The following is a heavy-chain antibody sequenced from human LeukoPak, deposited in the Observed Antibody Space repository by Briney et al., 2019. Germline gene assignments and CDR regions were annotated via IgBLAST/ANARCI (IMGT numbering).Heavy chain of an antibody. D-gene: IGHD6-19*01. J-gene: IGHJ5*01. CDR3: ARDSHTSGIDS. V-gene: IGHV3-53*01. Sequence: PGGSLRLSCSASGFSVDSSYMSWVRQTPGEGLEWVSVIYTNGKDYYAESAKGRFTISRDISKNSLDLQMNRLRVDDTAVYYCARDSHTSGIDSWGQGTLVIVSS. CDR1: GFSVDSSY. CDR2: IYTNGKD.